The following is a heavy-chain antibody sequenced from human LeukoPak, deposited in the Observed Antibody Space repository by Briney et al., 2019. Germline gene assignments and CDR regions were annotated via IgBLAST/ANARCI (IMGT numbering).Heavy chain of an antibody. Sequence: SQTLSLTCTVSGGSISSGDYCWSWIRQPPGKGLEWIGYIYYSGSTYYNPSLKSRVTISVDTSKNQFSLKLSSVTAADTAVYYCARDVLRYFDWLSDGMDVWGQGTTVTVSS. J-gene: IGHJ6*02. V-gene: IGHV4-30-4*01. CDR3: ARDVLRYFDWLSDGMDV. D-gene: IGHD3-9*01. CDR2: IYYSGST. CDR1: GGSISSGDYC.